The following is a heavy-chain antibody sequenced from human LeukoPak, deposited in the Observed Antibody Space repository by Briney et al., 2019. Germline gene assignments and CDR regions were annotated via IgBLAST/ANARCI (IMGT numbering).Heavy chain of an antibody. CDR3: ARGGSSSSDY. V-gene: IGHV4-4*07. CDR1: DDSISDYY. CDR2: IYTSGST. J-gene: IGHJ4*02. Sequence: SETLSLTCTVSDDSISDYYRGWIRQPPGKGLEWIGRIYTSGSTNYNPSLKSRVTMSVDTSKNQFSLKLSSVTAADTAAYYCARGGSSSSDYWGQGTLVTVSS. D-gene: IGHD6-6*01.